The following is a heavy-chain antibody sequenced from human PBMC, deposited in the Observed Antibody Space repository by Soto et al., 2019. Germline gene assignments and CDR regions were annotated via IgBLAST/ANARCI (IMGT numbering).Heavy chain of an antibody. V-gene: IGHV3-23*01. Sequence: GGSLRLSCAASGFTFSSYAMSWVRQAPGKGLEWVSAISGSGGSTYYADSVKGRFTISRDNSKNTLYLQMNSLRAEDTAVYYCAKLVEMATWSFRYFDLWGRGTLVTVSS. D-gene: IGHD5-12*01. CDR2: ISGSGGST. CDR1: GFTFSSYA. CDR3: AKLVEMATWSFRYFDL. J-gene: IGHJ2*01.